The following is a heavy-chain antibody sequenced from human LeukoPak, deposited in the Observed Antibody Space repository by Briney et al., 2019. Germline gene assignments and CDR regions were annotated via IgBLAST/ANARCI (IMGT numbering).Heavy chain of an antibody. J-gene: IGHJ4*02. Sequence: ASVKVSCKASGYTFPSYFMHWVRQAPGQGLEWMGIINPTGGSTTYAQKFQGRVTMTRDTSTSTVYMELSSLRSDDTAVYYCAKARIYRALIGGPQTHIRPFDYWGQGTLVTVSS. CDR3: AKARIYRALIGGPQTHIRPFDY. D-gene: IGHD3-16*02. CDR2: INPTGGST. V-gene: IGHV1-46*01. CDR1: GYTFPSYF.